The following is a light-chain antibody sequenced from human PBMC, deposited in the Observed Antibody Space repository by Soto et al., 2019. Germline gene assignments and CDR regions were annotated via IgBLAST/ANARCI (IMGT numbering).Light chain of an antibody. CDR3: SLYAASNELGV. CDR1: SSDVGGYNY. CDR2: EVS. J-gene: IGLJ1*01. Sequence: QSVLTQPPSASGSPGQSVTISCTGTSSDVGGYNYVSWYQQHPGKAPKLMIYEVSKRPSEVPDRFSGSKSGNTASLTVSGLQPENEGEYYCSLYAASNELGVFGTGSKVTVL. V-gene: IGLV2-8*01.